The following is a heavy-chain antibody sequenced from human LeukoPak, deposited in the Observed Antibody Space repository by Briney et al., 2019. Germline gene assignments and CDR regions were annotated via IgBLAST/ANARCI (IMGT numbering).Heavy chain of an antibody. J-gene: IGHJ4*02. D-gene: IGHD3-22*01. CDR2: ISAYNGNT. CDR1: GYTFTGYY. V-gene: IGHV1-18*04. Sequence: ASVKVSCKASGYTFTGYYMHWVRQAPGQGLEWMGWISAYNGNTNYAQKLQGRVTMTTDTSTSTAYMELRSLRSDDTAVYYCARADYYDSSGYYGDYWGQGTLVTVSS. CDR3: ARADYYDSSGYYGDY.